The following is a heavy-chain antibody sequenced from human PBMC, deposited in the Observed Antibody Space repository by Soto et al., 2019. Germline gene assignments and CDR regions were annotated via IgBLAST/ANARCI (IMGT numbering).Heavy chain of an antibody. V-gene: IGHV4-34*01. J-gene: IGHJ6*02. CDR3: ARVSGIYYSGMDV. Sequence: QVQLQQWGAGLLKPSETLSLTCAVYGGSFSGYYWSWIRPPPGKGPEWIGEIKHSGSTNYNPSLKRRVTISEATSKNQFSLKLSSVNAADTAVYYCARVSGIYYSGMDVWGQGTKGTVSS. D-gene: IGHD3-10*01. CDR1: GGSFSGYY. CDR2: IKHSGST.